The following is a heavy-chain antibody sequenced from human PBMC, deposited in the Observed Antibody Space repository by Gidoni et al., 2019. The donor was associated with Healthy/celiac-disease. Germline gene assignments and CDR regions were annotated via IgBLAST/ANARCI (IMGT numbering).Heavy chain of an antibody. CDR2: MSWNSGSI. D-gene: IGHD6-13*01. CDR1: GFTFDDYA. J-gene: IGHJ6*02. CDR3: AKEVFIAAAGRGWYGMDV. V-gene: IGHV3-9*01. Sequence: EVQLVESGGGLVQPGRSLRLSCAASGFTFDDYAMHWVRQAPGKGLEWVSGMSWNSGSIGYADSVKGRFTISRDNAKNSLYLQMNSLRAEDTALYYCAKEVFIAAAGRGWYGMDVWGQGTTVTVSS.